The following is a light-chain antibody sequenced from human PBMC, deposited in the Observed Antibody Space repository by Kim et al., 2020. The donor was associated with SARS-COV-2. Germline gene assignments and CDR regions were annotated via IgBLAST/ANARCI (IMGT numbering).Light chain of an antibody. CDR1: QLGDKY. Sequence: SSSLPPPPSFSVSPGQTASITCSGDQLGDKYDSWYQQKPGQSPVLVIHQDTKRPSGIPERFSGSNAGNTATLTISGTQAMDEADYYCQAWDSSTAVFGGGTQLIVL. CDR2: QDT. V-gene: IGLV3-1*01. J-gene: IGLJ3*02. CDR3: QAWDSSTAV.